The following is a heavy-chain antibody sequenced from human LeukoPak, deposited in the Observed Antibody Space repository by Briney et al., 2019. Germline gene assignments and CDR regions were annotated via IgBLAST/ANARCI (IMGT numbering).Heavy chain of an antibody. Sequence: TSETLSLTSAVSGGSISSTIWWSWVRQPPGKGLEWIGEIFHSGRTNYNPSLKSRVIISQDKSRNQFSLKLSSVTAADTAVYYCARVPAFYYGDYWTSSNYFDYWGQGTLVTVSS. V-gene: IGHV4-4*02. J-gene: IGHJ4*02. CDR1: GGSISSTIW. CDR2: IFHSGRT. CDR3: ARVPAFYYGDYWTSSNYFDY. D-gene: IGHD4-17*01.